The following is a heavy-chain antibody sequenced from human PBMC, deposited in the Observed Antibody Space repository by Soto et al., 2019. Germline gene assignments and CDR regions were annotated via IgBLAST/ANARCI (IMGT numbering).Heavy chain of an antibody. CDR2: ISYDGSNK. V-gene: IGHV3-30*18. CDR3: AKDDRYYYDSSGYYYDY. J-gene: IGHJ4*02. D-gene: IGHD3-22*01. CDR1: GFTFSSYW. Sequence: PGGSLRLACAASGFTFSSYWMSWVRQAPGKGLEWVAVISYDGSNKYYADSVKGRFTISRDNYKNTLYLQMNSVRAEDTAVNNCAKDDRYYYDSSGYYYDYWGQGTLVTVSS.